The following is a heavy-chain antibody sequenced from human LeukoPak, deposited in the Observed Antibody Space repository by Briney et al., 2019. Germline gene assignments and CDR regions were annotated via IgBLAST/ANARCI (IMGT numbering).Heavy chain of an antibody. J-gene: IGHJ4*02. CDR1: GFTFSSYA. Sequence: GGSLRLSCAASGFTFSSYAMSWVRQAPGKGLEWVSAISGSGGSTYYADSVKGRFTISRDNPKNTLYLQMNSLRAEDTAVYYCAKSTSGWYGQGNYWGQGTLVTVSS. CDR2: ISGSGGST. V-gene: IGHV3-23*01. D-gene: IGHD6-19*01. CDR3: AKSTSGWYGQGNY.